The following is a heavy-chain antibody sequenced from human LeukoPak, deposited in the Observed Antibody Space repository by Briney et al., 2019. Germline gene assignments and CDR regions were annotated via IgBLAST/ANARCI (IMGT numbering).Heavy chain of an antibody. CDR1: GGSISSGDYY. V-gene: IGHV4-30-4*01. CDR2: IYYIGST. Sequence: SQTLSLTCTVSGGSISSGDYYWSWIRQPPGKGLEWIGYIYYIGSTYYNPSLKSRVTISVDTSKNQFSLELSSGTAADTAVYYCASVDYYGSGSSYAFDIWGQGTMVTVSS. CDR3: ASVDYYGSGSSYAFDI. D-gene: IGHD3-10*01. J-gene: IGHJ3*02.